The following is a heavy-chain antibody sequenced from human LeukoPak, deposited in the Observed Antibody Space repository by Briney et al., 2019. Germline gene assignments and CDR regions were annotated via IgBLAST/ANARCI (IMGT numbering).Heavy chain of an antibody. J-gene: IGHJ4*02. Sequence: KPSETLSLTCTVSGDSVSSGSYYWSWIRQPAGKGLEWIGYIYYSGSTNYNPSLKSRVTISVDTSKNQFSLKLSSVTAADTAVYYCARFSRPVDSSTYYLDYWGQGTLVTVSS. CDR1: GDSVSSGSYY. V-gene: IGHV4-61*01. CDR2: IYYSGST. CDR3: ARFSRPVDSSTYYLDY. D-gene: IGHD2/OR15-2a*01.